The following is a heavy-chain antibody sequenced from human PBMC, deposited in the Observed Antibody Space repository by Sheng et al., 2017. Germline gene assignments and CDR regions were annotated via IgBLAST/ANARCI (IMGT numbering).Heavy chain of an antibody. CDR3: AKDRERQPYYGMDV. Sequence: VQLMESGGGLVQPGGSLRLSCADSGFTFNTYAMHWVRQTPGKGLEWVAVISHDGNNKWYAESVKGRFTISRDNSKNTLYLQMNSLSSEDTAVYFCAKDRERQPYYGMDVWGQGTTVTVSS. V-gene: IGHV3-30*04. D-gene: IGHD6-13*01. CDR1: GFTFNTYA. J-gene: IGHJ6*02. CDR2: ISHDGNNK.